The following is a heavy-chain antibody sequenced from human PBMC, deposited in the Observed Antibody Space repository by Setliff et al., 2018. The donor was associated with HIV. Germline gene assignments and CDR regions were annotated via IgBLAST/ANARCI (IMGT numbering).Heavy chain of an antibody. J-gene: IGHJ5*02. Sequence: PSETLSLTCTVSGGSISSGSYYWSWIRQPAGKGLEWIGHIYTSGSTNYNPSLKSRVTISVDTSKNQFSLKLSSVTAADTAVYYCARERSALLWKSWFDPWGQGTLVTVSS. V-gene: IGHV4-61*09. CDR2: IYTSGST. CDR3: ARERSALLWKSWFDP. D-gene: IGHD3-10*01. CDR1: GGSISSGSYY.